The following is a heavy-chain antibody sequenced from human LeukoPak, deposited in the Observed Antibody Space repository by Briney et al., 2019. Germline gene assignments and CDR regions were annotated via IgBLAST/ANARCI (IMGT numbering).Heavy chain of an antibody. CDR2: MNPNGGNT. Sequence: ASVKVSCKASGYTFTSYDINWVRQATGQGLEWMGWMNPNGGNTGYAQKFQGRVTMTRNTSISTAYMELSSLRSEDTAVYYCASSPRDGYNSYYYGMDVWGQGTTVTVSS. CDR3: ASSPRDGYNSYYYGMDV. D-gene: IGHD5-24*01. CDR1: GYTFTSYD. J-gene: IGHJ6*02. V-gene: IGHV1-8*01.